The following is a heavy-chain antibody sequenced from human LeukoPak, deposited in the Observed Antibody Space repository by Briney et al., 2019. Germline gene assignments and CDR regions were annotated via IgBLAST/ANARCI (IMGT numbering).Heavy chain of an antibody. J-gene: IGHJ4*02. CDR3: AKRHYDFWSGYQNQMYYFDY. CDR1: GFTFKLSA. CDR2: ISGSGVST. D-gene: IGHD3-3*01. Sequence: GGSRKLSCLASGFTFKLSAMTWVRQAPGKGLEWVSAISGSGVSTYYADSVKGRFTISRDNSKNTLYLQMNSLRAEDTAVYYCAKRHYDFWSGYQNQMYYFDYWGQGTLVTVSS. V-gene: IGHV3-23*01.